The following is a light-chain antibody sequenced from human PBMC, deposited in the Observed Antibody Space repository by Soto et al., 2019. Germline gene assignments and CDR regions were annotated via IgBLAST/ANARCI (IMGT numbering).Light chain of an antibody. CDR2: KND. V-gene: IGLV1-47*01. J-gene: IGLJ2*01. CDR3: VAWDDGLSAWI. CDR1: SLNIGSNY. Sequence: QSVLTQPPSASGTPGQRVTISCLGTSLNIGSNYVYWHQQFPGTAPRVLIYKNDQRPSGVPDRFSGSKSGTSASLAISGLRSEDEADYYCVAWDDGLSAWIFGGGTKLTVL.